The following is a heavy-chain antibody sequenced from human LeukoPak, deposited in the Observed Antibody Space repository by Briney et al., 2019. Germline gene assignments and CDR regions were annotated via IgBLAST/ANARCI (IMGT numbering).Heavy chain of an antibody. D-gene: IGHD6-6*01. V-gene: IGHV4-39*01. CDR2: IYYSEST. J-gene: IGHJ4*02. CDR3: ARRSAFEYSSSSTGVDY. CDR1: CRSISSSSYY. Sequence: SETLSLTCTVSCRSISSSSYYWGWIRPPPGKGLEWIGSIYYSESTYYHPSLKTRATISVDTSKNQFSLKLSSGTAADTAVYYCARRSAFEYSSSSTGVDYWGQGTLVTVSS.